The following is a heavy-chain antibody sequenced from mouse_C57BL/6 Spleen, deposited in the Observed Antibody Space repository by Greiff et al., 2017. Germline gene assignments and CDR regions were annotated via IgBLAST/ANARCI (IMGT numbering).Heavy chain of an antibody. J-gene: IGHJ4*01. CDR2: ISGGGGNT. D-gene: IGHD3-3*01. Sequence: EVMLVESGGGLVKPGGSLKLSCAASGFTFSSYTMSWVRQTPEKRLEWVATISGGGGNTYYPDSVKGRFTISRDNAKNTLSLQMSSLRSEDTALYYCARHEGTYAMDYWGQGTSVTVSS. CDR1: GFTFSSYT. CDR3: ARHEGTYAMDY. V-gene: IGHV5-9*01.